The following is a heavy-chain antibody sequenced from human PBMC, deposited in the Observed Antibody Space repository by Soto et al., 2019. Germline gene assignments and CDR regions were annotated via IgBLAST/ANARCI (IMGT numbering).Heavy chain of an antibody. Sequence: QLQLQESGPGLVRPSETLSLTCTVSGGSISTSSYFWNWIRQPPGKGLEWIGSISYTGSTYYNPSLKSGVTVSADTSKNQFSLKLSSVTAADTAVYYCARLATRYFGYWCQSTLVTVSS. CDR3: ARLATRYFGY. CDR2: ISYTGST. J-gene: IGHJ4*02. V-gene: IGHV4-39*01. CDR1: GGSISTSSYF. D-gene: IGHD6-6*01.